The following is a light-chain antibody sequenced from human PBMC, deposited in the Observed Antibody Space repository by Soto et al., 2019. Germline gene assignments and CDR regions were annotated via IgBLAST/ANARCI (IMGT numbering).Light chain of an antibody. V-gene: IGKV3-15*01. CDR3: QQYNYWPRNT. CDR2: GAS. CDR1: ESIDSY. Sequence: EIVMTQSPATLSVSPGERATLSCRASESIDSYLAWFQQKPGQAPRLLIYGASTRATGVSARFSGSGSGTEFTLTISNLQSEEFAFYYCQQYNYWPRNTFGQGTKLEIK. J-gene: IGKJ2*01.